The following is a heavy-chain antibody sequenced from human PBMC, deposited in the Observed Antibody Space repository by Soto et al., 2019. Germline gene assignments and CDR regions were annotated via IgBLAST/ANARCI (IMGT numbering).Heavy chain of an antibody. CDR3: SKDLFSGGSDPNLCAH. CDR1: GFSFSSYG. D-gene: IGHD1-26*01. CDR2: ISYDGSNR. V-gene: IGHV3-30*18. Sequence: QVQLVESGGGVVQPGRSLRLSCTASGFSFSSYGMHWVRQAPGKGLEWVALISYDGSNRFYADSVKGRFTISRDNSKNTMYLQMNSLSAEDTDVYYCSKDLFSGGSDPNLCAHWPQRTLVTVAS. J-gene: IGHJ1*01.